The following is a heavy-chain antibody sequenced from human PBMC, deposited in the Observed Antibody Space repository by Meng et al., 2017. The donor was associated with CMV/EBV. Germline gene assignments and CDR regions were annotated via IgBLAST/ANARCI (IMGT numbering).Heavy chain of an antibody. CDR2: MNPNSGNT. CDR3: ARGLVVGAMNWFDP. Sequence: ASVKVSCKASGYTFTSYDINWVRQATGQGLEWMGWMNPNSGNTGYAQKFQGRVTMTRNTSISTAYMELSSLRSEDTAVYYCARGLVVGAMNWFDPWGQRTLVTVSS. CDR1: GYTFTSYD. V-gene: IGHV1-8*01. J-gene: IGHJ5*02. D-gene: IGHD1-26*01.